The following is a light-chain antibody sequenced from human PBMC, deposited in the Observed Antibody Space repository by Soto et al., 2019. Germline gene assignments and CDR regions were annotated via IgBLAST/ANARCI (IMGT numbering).Light chain of an antibody. CDR2: EVS. CDR1: SSDVGGYNY. J-gene: IGLJ1*01. V-gene: IGLV2-14*01. Sequence: QSALTQPASVSGSPGQSITISCIGSSSDVGGYNYVSWYQHHPGKAPKLMIYEVSHRPSGVSNRFSGSKSGNTASLTISGLQAEDEADYYCSSYASSSTYVFGTGTKLTVL. CDR3: SSYASSSTYV.